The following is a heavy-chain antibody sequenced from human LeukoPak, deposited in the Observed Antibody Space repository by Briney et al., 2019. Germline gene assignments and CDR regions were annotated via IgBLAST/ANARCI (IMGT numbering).Heavy chain of an antibody. D-gene: IGHD2-21*02. Sequence: GGSLRLSCAASGFTFSSYAMHWVRQAPGKGLEWVAVISYDGSNKYYADSVKGRFTISRDNSKNTLYLQMNSLRAADTAVYYCASGGPSHIVVVTAIPNWFDPWGQGTLVTVSS. J-gene: IGHJ5*02. CDR3: ASGGPSHIVVVTAIPNWFDP. V-gene: IGHV3-30*04. CDR2: ISYDGSNK. CDR1: GFTFSSYA.